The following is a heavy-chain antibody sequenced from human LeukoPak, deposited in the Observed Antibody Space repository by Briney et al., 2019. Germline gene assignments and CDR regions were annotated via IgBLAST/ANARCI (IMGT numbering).Heavy chain of an antibody. Sequence: GGSLKLSCAASGFTFDDYTMHWVRQAPGKGLEWVSLINWDGGSTFYADSVKGRFTISRDNSKNSLYLQMDSLRTEDTAFYYCAKGDDLGWFDPWGQGTLVTVSS. CDR3: AKGDDLGWFDP. CDR1: GFTFDDYT. CDR2: INWDGGST. J-gene: IGHJ5*02. D-gene: IGHD3-3*01. V-gene: IGHV3-43*01.